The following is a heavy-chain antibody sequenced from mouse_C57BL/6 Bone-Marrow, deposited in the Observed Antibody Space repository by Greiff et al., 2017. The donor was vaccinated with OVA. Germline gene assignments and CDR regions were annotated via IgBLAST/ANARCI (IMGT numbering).Heavy chain of an antibody. CDR1: GYAFSSSW. CDR3: AKALITTVGFAY. J-gene: IGHJ3*01. V-gene: IGHV1-82*01. D-gene: IGHD1-1*01. Sequence: VQLVESGPELVKPGASVKISCKASGYAFSSSWMNWVKQRPGKGLEWIGRIYPGDGDTNYNGKFKGKATLTADKSSSTAYMQLSSLTSEDSAVYFCAKALITTVGFAYWGQGTLVTVSA. CDR2: IYPGDGDT.